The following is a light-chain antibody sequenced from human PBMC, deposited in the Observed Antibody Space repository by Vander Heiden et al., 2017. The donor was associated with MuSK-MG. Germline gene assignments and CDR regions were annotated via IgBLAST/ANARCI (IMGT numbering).Light chain of an antibody. CDR1: SSDVGGYNY. CDR3: SSYTSSSTPFV. J-gene: IGLJ1*01. V-gene: IGLV2-14*03. Sequence: QSALTQPASVSGSPGQSITISCTGTSSDVGGYNYVSWYQQHPGKAPKLMIYDVSNRPSVVSNRFSGSKSGNTASLTISGLQAEDEADYYCSSYTSSSTPFVFGTGTKVTGL. CDR2: DVS.